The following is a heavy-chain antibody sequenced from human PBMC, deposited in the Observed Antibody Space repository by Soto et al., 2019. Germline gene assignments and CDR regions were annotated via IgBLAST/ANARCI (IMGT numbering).Heavy chain of an antibody. J-gene: IGHJ6*02. CDR1: GGTFSSYA. Sequence: QVQLVQSGAEVKKPGSSVKVSCKASGGTFSSYAISWVRQAPGQGLEWMGGTTPIFGTANYAQKFHGEVTITADESTSTADMELRSLRSEDTAVYYCPRGEGVYAVTPKNGMDVWGQWTTVTVSS. V-gene: IGHV1-69*01. D-gene: IGHD4-17*01. CDR2: TTPIFGTA. CDR3: PRGEGVYAVTPKNGMDV.